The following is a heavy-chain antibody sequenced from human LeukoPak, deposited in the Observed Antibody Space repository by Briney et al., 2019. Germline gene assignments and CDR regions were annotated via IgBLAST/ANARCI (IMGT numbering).Heavy chain of an antibody. CDR2: INHSGRV. Sequence: SETLSLTCAVSGESFSYNYWTWVRQPPGKGLEWIGDINHSGRVNYRPSLKSRVTISVDTFKSQFSLKLSAVTAADTAVYYCARGLGPMSPSLDYWGQGSLVTVSS. CDR1: GESFSYNY. CDR3: ARGLGPMSPSLDY. V-gene: IGHV4-34*01. D-gene: IGHD3-22*01. J-gene: IGHJ4*02.